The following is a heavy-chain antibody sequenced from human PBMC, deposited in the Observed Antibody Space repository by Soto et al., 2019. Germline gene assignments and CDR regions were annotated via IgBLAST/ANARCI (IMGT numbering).Heavy chain of an antibody. CDR2: ISYDGSNK. J-gene: IGHJ4*02. Sequence: PGGSLRLSCAASGFTFSSYGMHWVRQAPGKGLEWVAVISYDGSNKYYADSVKGRFTISRDNSKNTLYLQMNSLRAEDTAVYYWAILIAAAGTGGFDYWGQGTLVTVS. CDR1: GFTFSSYG. D-gene: IGHD6-13*01. CDR3: AILIAAAGTGGFDY. V-gene: IGHV3-30*03.